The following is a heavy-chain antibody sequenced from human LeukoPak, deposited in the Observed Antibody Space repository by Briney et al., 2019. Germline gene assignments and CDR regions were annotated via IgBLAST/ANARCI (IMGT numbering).Heavy chain of an antibody. CDR2: FDPEDGGT. D-gene: IGHD2-21*01. CDR1: GYTLTELS. Sequence: ASVKVSCKVSGYTLTELSMHWVRQAPGKGLEWMGGFDPEDGGTIYAQKFQGRVTMTEDTSTDTAYMELSSLRSEDTAVYYCATSLILYYYYGMDVWGQGTTVTVSS. J-gene: IGHJ6*02. V-gene: IGHV1-24*01. CDR3: ATSLILYYYYGMDV.